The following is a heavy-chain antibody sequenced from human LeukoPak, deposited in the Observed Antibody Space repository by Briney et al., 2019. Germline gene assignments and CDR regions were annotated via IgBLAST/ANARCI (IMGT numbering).Heavy chain of an antibody. V-gene: IGHV6-1*01. CDR1: GVSVSSNSAT. CDR3: TRGSNLAFDV. D-gene: IGHD1-14*01. CDR2: TYYRSKWYN. Sequence: SQTLSLTCAISGVSVSSNSATWDWIRQSPSRGLEWLGRTYYRSKWYNEYAPSLRSRIIINPDTSQNQFSLQLNSVIPEDTALYYCTRGSNLAFDVWDQGTMVTVSS. J-gene: IGHJ3*01.